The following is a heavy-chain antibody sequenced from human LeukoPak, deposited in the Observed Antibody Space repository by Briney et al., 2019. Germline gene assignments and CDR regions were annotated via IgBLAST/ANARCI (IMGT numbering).Heavy chain of an antibody. CDR3: ASSDIVATDRSFDY. D-gene: IGHD5-12*01. Sequence: SETLSLTCTVSGGSISSYYWSWIRQPPGKGLEWVGYIYTSGSTNYNPSLKSRVTISVDTSKSQFSLKLSSVTAADTAVYYCASSDIVATDRSFDYWGQGTLVTVSS. J-gene: IGHJ4*02. CDR1: GGSISSYY. CDR2: IYTSGST. V-gene: IGHV4-4*09.